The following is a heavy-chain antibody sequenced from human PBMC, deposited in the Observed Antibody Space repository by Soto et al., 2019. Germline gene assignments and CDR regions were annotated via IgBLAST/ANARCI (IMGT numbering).Heavy chain of an antibody. V-gene: IGHV4-59*12. D-gene: IGHD6-19*01. CDR1: GSSLIGYY. Sequence: SGTLSPTRTFSGSSLIGYYWTWIRESQERGLEGFGYIHYSGSDNYNTSLNSRLTRSVDRAKSKFYMKLASVTDADTAVYYCARGVGGSGLNWFDPGGQGTLVTVSS. CDR2: IHYSGSD. CDR3: ARGVGGSGLNWFDP. J-gene: IGHJ5*02.